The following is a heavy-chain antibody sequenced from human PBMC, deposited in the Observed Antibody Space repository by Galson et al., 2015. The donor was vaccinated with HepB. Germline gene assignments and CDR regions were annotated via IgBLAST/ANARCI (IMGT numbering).Heavy chain of an antibody. Sequence: SVKVSCKASGGTFSSYAISWVRQAPGQGLEWMGGIIPIFGTANYAQKFQGRVTITADESTSTAYMELSSLRSEDTAVYYCARDFWSGYYGWFDPWGQGTLVTVSS. CDR1: GGTFSSYA. CDR3: ARDFWSGYYGWFDP. V-gene: IGHV1-69*13. J-gene: IGHJ5*02. D-gene: IGHD3-3*01. CDR2: IIPIFGTA.